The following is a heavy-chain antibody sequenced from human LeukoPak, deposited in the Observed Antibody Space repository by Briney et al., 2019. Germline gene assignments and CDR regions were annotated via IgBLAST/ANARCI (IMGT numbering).Heavy chain of an antibody. CDR3: ARDRSVGGNAFDI. Sequence: ASVKVSCKASGYTFTIYYMHWVRQAPGQGLEWMGWINPNSGGTSYAQKFQGWVTMTRDTSISTAYMELSRLRSDDTAVYYCARDRSVGGNAFDIWGQGTMVTVSS. CDR1: GYTFTIYY. V-gene: IGHV1-2*04. J-gene: IGHJ3*02. D-gene: IGHD2-15*01. CDR2: INPNSGGT.